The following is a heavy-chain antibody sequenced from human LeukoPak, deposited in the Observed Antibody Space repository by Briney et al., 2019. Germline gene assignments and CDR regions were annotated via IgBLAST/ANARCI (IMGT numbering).Heavy chain of an antibody. V-gene: IGHV3-23*01. D-gene: IGHD2-8*02. CDR3: ARGGAGAAFDI. CDR2: ICDTGGST. CDR1: GFTFSSYA. Sequence: GGSLRLSCAVSGFTFSSYAMSWVRQAPGKGLEWVSVICDTGGSTYYADSVKGRFTISRDNSKNTLYLQMNSLRAEDTAVYYCARGGAGAAFDIWGQGTMVTVSS. J-gene: IGHJ3*02.